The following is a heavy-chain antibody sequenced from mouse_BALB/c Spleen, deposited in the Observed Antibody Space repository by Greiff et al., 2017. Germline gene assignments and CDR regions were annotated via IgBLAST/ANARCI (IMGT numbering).Heavy chain of an antibody. D-gene: IGHD1-1*01. CDR3: ARNYGSSYWYFDV. V-gene: IGHV1-14*01. CDR2: INPYNDGT. J-gene: IGHJ1*01. CDR1: GYPFTSYV. Sequence: EVQRVESGPELVKPGASVKMSCKASGYPFTSYVMHWVKQKPGQGLEWIGYINPYNDGTKYNEKFKGKATLTSDKSSSTAYMELSSLTSEDSAVYYCARNYGSSYWYFDVWGAGTTVTVSS.